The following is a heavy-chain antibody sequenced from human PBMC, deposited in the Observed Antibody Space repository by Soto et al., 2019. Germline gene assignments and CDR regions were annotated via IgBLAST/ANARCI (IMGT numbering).Heavy chain of an antibody. V-gene: IGHV4-30-2*01. Sequence: SETLSLTCAVSGGSISSGGYSWSWIRQPPGKGLEWIGYIYHSGSTYYNPSLKSRVTISVDRSKNQFSLKLSSMTAADTAVYYCARASTTVTTIDYWGQGTLVTVSS. J-gene: IGHJ4*02. CDR3: ARASTTVTTIDY. CDR1: GGSISSGGYS. CDR2: IYHSGST. D-gene: IGHD4-17*01.